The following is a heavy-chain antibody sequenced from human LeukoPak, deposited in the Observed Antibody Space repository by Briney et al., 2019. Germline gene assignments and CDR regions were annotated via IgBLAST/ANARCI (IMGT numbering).Heavy chain of an antibody. CDR2: LGAYNGNT. CDR3: ARERTNTIFGVVIPKGPMDV. D-gene: IGHD3-3*01. CDR1: GYTFTSYG. Sequence: ASVKVSCKASGYTFTSYGISWVRQAPGQGLEWMGWLGAYNGNTNYAQKFQGRVTMTTDTSTSTAYMELRSLRSDDTAVYYCARERTNTIFGVVIPKGPMDVWGKGTTVTVSS. V-gene: IGHV1-18*01. J-gene: IGHJ6*04.